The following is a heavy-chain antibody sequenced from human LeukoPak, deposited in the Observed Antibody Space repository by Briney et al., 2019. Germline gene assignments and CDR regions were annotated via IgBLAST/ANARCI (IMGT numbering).Heavy chain of an antibody. J-gene: IGHJ3*02. CDR3: TRRMRGLGSYSDAFDI. V-gene: IGHV3-13*04. D-gene: IGHD3-10*01. CDR2: IDTAGGT. CDR1: GFTFSSYD. Sequence: GGSQRLSCAASGFTFSSYDMHWVRQGQGKGLEWVSGIDTAGGTYYAGSVKGRFTISRENAKNSFYLQMNSLRAGDTAVYFCTRRMRGLGSYSDAFDIWGQGTMVTVSS.